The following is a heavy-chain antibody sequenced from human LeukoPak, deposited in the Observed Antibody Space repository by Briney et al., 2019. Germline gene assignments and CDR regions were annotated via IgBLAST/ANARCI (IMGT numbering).Heavy chain of an antibody. Sequence: GSLRLSCGASGFTFSSYNMNWVRQAPGKGLEWVSSISSSSDYIYYVDSVKGRFTISRDNAKNSLYLQMNSLRAEDTAVYYCARNELLLWFGGVLDYWGQGTLVTVSS. CDR1: GFTFSSYN. D-gene: IGHD3-10*01. CDR3: ARNELLLWFGGVLDY. CDR2: ISSSSDYI. V-gene: IGHV3-21*06. J-gene: IGHJ4*02.